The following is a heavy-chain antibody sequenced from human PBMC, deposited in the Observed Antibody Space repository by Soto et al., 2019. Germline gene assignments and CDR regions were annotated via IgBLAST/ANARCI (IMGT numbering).Heavy chain of an antibody. J-gene: IGHJ5*02. CDR2: IFYSGST. Sequence: XXTLSLAFVVSGGSISSSSYYWGWIRQPPGKGLEWIGSIFYSGSTYYNPSLKSRVTISVDRSKNQFYLKLSSVTAADTAVYYCARVPDRWGQGTLVTVSS. V-gene: IGHV4-39*07. CDR3: ARVPDR. CDR1: GGSISSSSYY. D-gene: IGHD2-2*01.